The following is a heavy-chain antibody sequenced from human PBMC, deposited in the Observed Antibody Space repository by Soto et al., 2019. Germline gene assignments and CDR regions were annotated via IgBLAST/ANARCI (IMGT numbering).Heavy chain of an antibody. CDR2: ISAYNGNT. D-gene: IGHD2-2*01. CDR1: GYTFTSYG. Sequence: ASVKVSCKASGYTFTSYGISWVRQAPGQGLEWMGWISAYNGNTNYAKKLQGRVTMPTDISTSTAYLELRSLRSYDTAVYYCARDGCSSTSCYAGNWGQGTLVTVSS. V-gene: IGHV1-18*01. CDR3: ARDGCSSTSCYAGN. J-gene: IGHJ4*02.